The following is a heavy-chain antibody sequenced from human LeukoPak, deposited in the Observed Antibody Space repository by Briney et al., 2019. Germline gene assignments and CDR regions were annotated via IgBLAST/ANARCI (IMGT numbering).Heavy chain of an antibody. J-gene: IGHJ4*02. Sequence: SETLSLICTVSGGSTSGFYWNWIRQFPGKGLEWLGYIYYSGTTNYNPSLKSRVTISIDTSKNQFSLNMRSVTAADTAVYYCARGTPKTARWGMTTFGAYFDLWGQGTLVAVSS. D-gene: IGHD3-16*01. CDR3: ARGTPKTARWGMTTFGAYFDL. CDR2: IYYSGTT. V-gene: IGHV4-59*01. CDR1: GGSTSGFY.